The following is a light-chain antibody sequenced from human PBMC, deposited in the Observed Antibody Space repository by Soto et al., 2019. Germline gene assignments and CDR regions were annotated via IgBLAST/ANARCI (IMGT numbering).Light chain of an antibody. CDR2: DVS. CDR3: SSYTSSSTPWV. CDR1: SSDVGGYNY. V-gene: IGLV2-14*01. Sequence: QSALTQPASVSGSPGQSITISCTGTSSDVGGYNYVSWYQQHPGKAPKLMIYDVSNRPSGVSNRFSGSKSGNTASLTISGLQAEDEADYYCSSYTSSSTPWVFGTGTKVTVI. J-gene: IGLJ1*01.